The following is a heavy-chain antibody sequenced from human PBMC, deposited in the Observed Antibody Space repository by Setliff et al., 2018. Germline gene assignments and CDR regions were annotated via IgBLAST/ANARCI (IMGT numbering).Heavy chain of an antibody. CDR1: GFTFSSYA. V-gene: IGHV3-23*01. CDR3: AKDHSYDFWAGILNPF. J-gene: IGHJ4*02. CDR2: ITGSAART. D-gene: IGHD3-3*01. Sequence: PGGSPRLSCVVSGFTFSSYAMSWVRQAPGKGLEWVSTITGSAARTYYADSVKGRFTISRDNSKSILYLQMNSLRAEDTAVYYCAKDHSYDFWAGILNPFWGQGTLVTVSS.